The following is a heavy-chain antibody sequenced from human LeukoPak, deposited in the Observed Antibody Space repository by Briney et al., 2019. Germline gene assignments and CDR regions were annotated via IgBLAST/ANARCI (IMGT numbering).Heavy chain of an antibody. CDR3: TAFDCSAGSCFSPFDH. J-gene: IGHJ4*02. Sequence: QPGGSLRLSCEASGLTFSKAWMSWVRQVPGKGMEWVGRIKSNSDGGTTDYAAPVKGRLIISRDDSKNTVYLQMNSLKTEDTALYFCTAFDCSAGSCFSPFDHWGQGTLVTVSP. D-gene: IGHD2-15*01. V-gene: IGHV3-15*05. CDR1: GLTFSKAW. CDR2: IKSNSDGGTT.